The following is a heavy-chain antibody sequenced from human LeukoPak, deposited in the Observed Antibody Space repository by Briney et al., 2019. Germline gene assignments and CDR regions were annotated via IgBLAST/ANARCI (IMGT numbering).Heavy chain of an antibody. CDR1: GYTFTTYS. V-gene: IGHV1-46*01. D-gene: IGHD1-26*01. CDR3: ARAWELGY. CDR2: ITPSGGSI. J-gene: IGHJ4*02. Sequence: GASVKVSCTASGYTFTTYSMHWVRQAPGQGLEWMGAITPSGGSITSAQKFQHRVTMTRDTSTSTVYMELSSLTSDDTAVYYCARAWELGYWGQGTLVTVSS.